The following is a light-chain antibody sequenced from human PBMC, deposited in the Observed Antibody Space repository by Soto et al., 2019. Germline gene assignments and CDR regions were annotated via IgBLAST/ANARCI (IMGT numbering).Light chain of an antibody. CDR1: QSVSSSY. Sequence: EIVMTQSPATLSLSPGERATLSCRASQSVSSSYLAWYQQKPRQAPRLLIYGASSRATGIPARFSGSGSGTDFTLTISRLEPEAVAVYYCQQYCSSPRTFGGGTKVEIK. CDR2: GAS. CDR3: QQYCSSPRT. V-gene: IGKV3-20*01. J-gene: IGKJ4*01.